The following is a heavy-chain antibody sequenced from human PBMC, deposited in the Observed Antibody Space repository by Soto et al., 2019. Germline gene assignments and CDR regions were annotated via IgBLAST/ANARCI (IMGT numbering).Heavy chain of an antibody. J-gene: IGHJ4*02. CDR3: AKDPSLCSSTSRCEFDY. Sequence: GGSLRLSCAASGFTFSSYAMSWVRQAPGKGLEWVSAISGSGGSTYYADSVKGRFTISRDNSKNTLYLQMNSLRAEDTAVYYCAKDPSLCSSTSRCEFDYWGQGTLVTVSS. CDR1: GFTFSSYA. CDR2: ISGSGGST. V-gene: IGHV3-23*01. D-gene: IGHD2-2*01.